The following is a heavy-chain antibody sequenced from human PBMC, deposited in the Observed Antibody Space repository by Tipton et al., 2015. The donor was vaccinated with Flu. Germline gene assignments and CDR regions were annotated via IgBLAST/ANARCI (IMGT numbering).Heavy chain of an antibody. CDR2: TYYRSKWYS. Sequence: LVKPTQTLSLTCAISGDSVSSDSGAWNWIRQSPSRGLEWLVRTYYRSKWYSEYAVSVESRISINPDTSKNQFSLQLNSVTPEDTAVYYCASRRYDYWGQGILVTVS. V-gene: IGHV6-1*01. CDR1: GDSVSSDSGA. CDR3: ASRRYDY. J-gene: IGHJ4*02.